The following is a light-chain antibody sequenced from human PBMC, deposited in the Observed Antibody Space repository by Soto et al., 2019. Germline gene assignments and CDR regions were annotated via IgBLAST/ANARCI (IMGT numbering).Light chain of an antibody. Sequence: QSALIQPPSVSGPPGQSVTISCTGTSSDVGTYDFVSWYQQHPGKAPRLMIFDVSERPSGVPDRFSGSKSGNTASLTISGLQAEDEADYYCCLYAVTFYVFGTGTKVTVL. CDR1: SSDVGTYDF. CDR2: DVS. CDR3: CLYAVTFYV. J-gene: IGLJ1*01. V-gene: IGLV2-11*01.